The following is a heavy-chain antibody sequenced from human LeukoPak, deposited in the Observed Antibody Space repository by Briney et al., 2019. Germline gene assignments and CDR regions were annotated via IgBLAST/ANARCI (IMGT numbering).Heavy chain of an antibody. CDR3: ARAVAGAGWFDP. J-gene: IGHJ5*02. V-gene: IGHV3-13*01. Sequence: SGGSLRLSCAASGYTFSSYDMHWVRQVTGKGLEWVSAIGTADDTYYAGSVKGRFTISRENAKNSLYLQMSSLRAGDTAVYYCARAVAGAGWFDPWGQGALVTVSS. CDR2: IGTADDT. D-gene: IGHD6-19*01. CDR1: GYTFSSYD.